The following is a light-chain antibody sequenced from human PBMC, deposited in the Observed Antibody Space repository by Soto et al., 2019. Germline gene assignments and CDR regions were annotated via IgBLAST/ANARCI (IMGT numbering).Light chain of an antibody. CDR2: AAS. CDR1: QNINNY. V-gene: IGKV1-39*01. J-gene: IGKJ4*01. CDR3: QQSSSTPGLT. Sequence: DIQMTQSPSSLSASVGDRVTITCRASQNINNYLNWYQQKPGKAPKLLIYAASSLESGVPSRFSGSGFGTDFTLSISSLQPEDFATYYCQQSSSTPGLTFGGGTKVDIK.